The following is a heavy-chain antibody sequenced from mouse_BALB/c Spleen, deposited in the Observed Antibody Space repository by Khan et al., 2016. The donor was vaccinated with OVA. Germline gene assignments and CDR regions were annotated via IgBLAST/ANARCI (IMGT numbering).Heavy chain of an antibody. V-gene: IGHV1S137*01. CDR1: GYTFTDFI. J-gene: IGHJ3*01. CDR2: ISTYYGDA. Sequence: QVQLQQSGAELVRPGVSVKISCKGSGYTFTDFIMHWMKQSHAMSLEWIGVISTYYGDADYNQKFKGKATMTVDKSSNTAYMDLARLTSEDSAIYYCARGGGGDRFLYWGQGTLVTVSA. CDR3: ARGGGGDRFLY.